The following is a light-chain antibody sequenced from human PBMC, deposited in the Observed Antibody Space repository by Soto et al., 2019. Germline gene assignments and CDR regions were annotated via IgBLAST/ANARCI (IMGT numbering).Light chain of an antibody. Sequence: EMVMTQSPATLSVSPGERATLSCSASQSVSSNLAWYQQKPGQAPRLLIYGASTRATGIPARFSGSGSGTEFTLTISSLQSEDSAVYYCQQYNNWPPLTFGGGTKVDIK. J-gene: IGKJ4*01. CDR3: QQYNNWPPLT. CDR2: GAS. V-gene: IGKV3-15*01. CDR1: QSVSSN.